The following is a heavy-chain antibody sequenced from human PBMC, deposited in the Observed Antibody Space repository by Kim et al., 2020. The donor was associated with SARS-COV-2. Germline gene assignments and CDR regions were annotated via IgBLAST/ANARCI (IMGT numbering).Heavy chain of an antibody. V-gene: IGHV1-8*01. Sequence: ASVKVSCKASGYNFSNYDINWVRQAPGQGLEWMGRMNPNRITVGYAEMFQDRLTMTKNISLHTAYMELSSLRSEDTAVYYCARGITAGVDIWGQGTMVTVSS. CDR3: ARGITAGVDI. CDR1: GYNFSNYD. D-gene: IGHD1-20*01. CDR2: MNPNRITV. J-gene: IGHJ3*02.